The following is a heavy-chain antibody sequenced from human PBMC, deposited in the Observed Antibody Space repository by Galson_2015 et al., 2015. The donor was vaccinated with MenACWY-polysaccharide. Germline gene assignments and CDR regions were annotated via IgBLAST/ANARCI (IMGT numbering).Heavy chain of an antibody. CDR3: ARDYCSRTSCYGMDV. V-gene: IGHV3-30-3*01. CDR2: ISYDGSNK. D-gene: IGHD2-2*01. J-gene: IGHJ6*02. CDR1: GSTFSSHA. Sequence: SLRLSCAASGSTFSSHAMHWVRQAPGKGLEWVAIISYDGSNKYNADSVKGRFTISRDNSKNTLYLQMNSLRAEDTAVYYCARDYCSRTSCYGMDVWGQGTTVTVSS.